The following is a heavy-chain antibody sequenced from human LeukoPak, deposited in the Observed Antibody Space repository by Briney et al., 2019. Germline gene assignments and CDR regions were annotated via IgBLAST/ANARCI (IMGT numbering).Heavy chain of an antibody. CDR2: IYYSGST. CDR1: GGSISSGDYY. Sequence: SETLSLTCTVSGGSISSGDYYWSWIRQPPGKGLEWIGYIYYSGSTYYNPSLKSRVTISVDTSKNQFSLKLSSVTAADTAVYYCAREDYYDSSGYPWYWGQGTLVTVSS. V-gene: IGHV4-30-4*01. CDR3: AREDYYDSSGYPWY. D-gene: IGHD3-22*01. J-gene: IGHJ4*02.